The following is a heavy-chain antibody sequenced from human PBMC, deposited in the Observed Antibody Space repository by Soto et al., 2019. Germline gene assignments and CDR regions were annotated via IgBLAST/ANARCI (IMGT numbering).Heavy chain of an antibody. CDR1: GGTFSSYT. D-gene: IGHD2-15*01. CDR3: ARVSAAPFDY. J-gene: IGHJ4*02. CDR2: IIPILGIA. V-gene: IGHV1-69*02. Sequence: QVQLVQSGAEVKKPGSSVKVSCKASGGTFSSYTISWVRQAPGQGLEWMGRIIPILGIANYAQRFQGRVTIPAGKSTSRACMELSSLRSEDTAVCYCARVSAAPFDYWGQGTLVTVSS.